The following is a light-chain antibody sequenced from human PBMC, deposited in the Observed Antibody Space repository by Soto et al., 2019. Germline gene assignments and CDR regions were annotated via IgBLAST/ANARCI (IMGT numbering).Light chain of an antibody. J-gene: IGLJ2*01. Sequence: NFMLTQPLSVSESPGKMVTISCTRSSGSIASNYVQWYQQRPGSVPTTVIYEGNQRPSGVPDRFSGSTDGSSNSASLTISGLQTEDEADYYCQSYDSSTVVFGGGTKLTVL. CDR1: SGSIASNY. CDR2: EGN. V-gene: IGLV6-57*04. CDR3: QSYDSSTVV.